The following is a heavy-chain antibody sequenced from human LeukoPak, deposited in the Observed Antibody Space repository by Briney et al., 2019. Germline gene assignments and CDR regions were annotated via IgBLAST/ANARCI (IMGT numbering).Heavy chain of an antibody. Sequence: GGSLRLSCAASGFTFSSYSMNWVRQAPGKGLEWVSYISSSSSTIYYADSVKGRFTISRDNAKNSLYLQMNSLGAEDTAVYYCARVVKGYYYGMDVWGQGTTVTVSS. J-gene: IGHJ6*02. CDR2: ISSSSSTI. CDR3: ARVVKGYYYGMDV. CDR1: GFTFSSYS. V-gene: IGHV3-48*01.